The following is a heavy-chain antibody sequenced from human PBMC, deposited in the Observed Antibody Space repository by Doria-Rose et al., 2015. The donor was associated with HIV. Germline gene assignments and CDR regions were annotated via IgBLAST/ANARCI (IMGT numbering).Heavy chain of an antibody. CDR2: MNPNSTNT. D-gene: IGHD4-17*01. Sequence: QATGHGLEWMGWMNPNSTNTGYAQKFQGRVTMTRDTSISTAYMELSSLTSGDTAVYYCARGGTRWPFDYWGQGTLVTVSS. CDR3: ARGGTRWPFDY. J-gene: IGHJ4*02. V-gene: IGHV1-8*01.